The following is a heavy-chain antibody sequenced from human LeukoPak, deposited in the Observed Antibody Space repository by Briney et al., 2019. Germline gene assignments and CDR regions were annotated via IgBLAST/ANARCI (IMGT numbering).Heavy chain of an antibody. V-gene: IGHV3-21*01. CDR2: ISSSSSYI. Sequence: KPGGSLRLSCAASGFTFSSYSMNWVRQAPGKGLEWVSSISSSSSYIYYADSVKGRLTITRDNAKNSLYLQMNSLRAEDTAVYYCAREFRYCSGGSCYSSGYYFDYWGQGTLVTVSS. D-gene: IGHD2-15*01. J-gene: IGHJ4*02. CDR3: AREFRYCSGGSCYSSGYYFDY. CDR1: GFTFSSYS.